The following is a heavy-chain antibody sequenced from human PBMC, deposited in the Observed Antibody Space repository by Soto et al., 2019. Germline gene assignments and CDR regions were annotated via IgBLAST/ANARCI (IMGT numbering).Heavy chain of an antibody. CDR2: TSSSGST. J-gene: IGHJ6*02. D-gene: IGHD6-13*01. Sequence: QLQVQESGPGLVKPSETLSLTCTVSGGSISSSSYYWAWIRQPPGKGLEWIGTTSSSGSTYYNPSLERRVNIAVHSSKYQFARPLTSLTAADTAVYDCARLYGECSSWVDRDYYYVMGVWGRGTTVTVSS. CDR3: ARLYGECSSWVDRDYYYVMGV. CDR1: GGSISSSSYY. V-gene: IGHV4-39*01.